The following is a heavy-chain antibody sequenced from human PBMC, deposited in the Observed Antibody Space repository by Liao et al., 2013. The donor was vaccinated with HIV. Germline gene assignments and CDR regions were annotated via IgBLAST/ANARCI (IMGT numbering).Heavy chain of an antibody. V-gene: IGHV4-61*02. CDR3: ASIAVPPFKYYYYYMDV. D-gene: IGHD6-19*01. J-gene: IGHJ6*03. Sequence: QVQLQESGPGLVKPSHTLSLTCTVSGGAISGDDHYWSWIRQPAGKRLEWLGRIFSSGTTDYNPSLNSRLTMSVDTSKDQFSLSLSSVTAADTALYYCASIAVPPFKYYYYYMDVWGKGTTVTVSS. CDR2: IFSSGTT. CDR1: GGAISGDDHY.